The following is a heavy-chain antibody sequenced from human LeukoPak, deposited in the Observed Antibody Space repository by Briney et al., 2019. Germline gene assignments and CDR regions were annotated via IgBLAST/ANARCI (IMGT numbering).Heavy chain of an antibody. CDR2: ISYDGSNK. CDR3: AKLNWNDVGDAFDI. D-gene: IGHD1-1*01. Sequence: GGSLRLSCAASGLTVSNNYMSWVRQAPGKGLEWVAVISYDGSNKYYADSVKGRFTISRDNSKNTLYLQMNSLRAEDTAVYYCAKLNWNDVGDAFDIWGQGTMVTVSS. CDR1: GLTVSNNY. J-gene: IGHJ3*02. V-gene: IGHV3-30*18.